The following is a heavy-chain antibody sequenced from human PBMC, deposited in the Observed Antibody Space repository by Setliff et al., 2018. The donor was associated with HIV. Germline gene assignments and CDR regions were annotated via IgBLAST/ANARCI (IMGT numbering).Heavy chain of an antibody. V-gene: IGHV1-46*01. CDR1: GYSFTSYF. D-gene: IGHD2-2*01. CDR3: ARAGGGATDQAFDI. Sequence: VASVKVSCKAFGYSFTSYFLHWVRQAPGQGLEWLGIIDPNGGATNNAQKLQGRLTVTTDTSTSTLYMELSNLRSDDTAVYYCARAGGGATDQAFDIWGQGTMVTVS. CDR2: IDPNGGAT. J-gene: IGHJ3*02.